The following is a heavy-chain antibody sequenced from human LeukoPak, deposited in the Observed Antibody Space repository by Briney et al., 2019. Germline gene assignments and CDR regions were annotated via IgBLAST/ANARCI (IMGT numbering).Heavy chain of an antibody. J-gene: IGHJ2*01. CDR3: ARVGTGSWYFDL. CDR1: GFTFSNXX. Sequence: AASGFTFSNXXXXWXRXAPGKXXXXXSRINPDGGRISYADSVQGRFTISRDNAKNTVYLQMNSLRAEDTAVYYCARVGTGSWYFDLWGRGTLVTFSS. V-gene: IGHV3-74*01. D-gene: IGHD3-10*01. CDR2: INPDGGRI.